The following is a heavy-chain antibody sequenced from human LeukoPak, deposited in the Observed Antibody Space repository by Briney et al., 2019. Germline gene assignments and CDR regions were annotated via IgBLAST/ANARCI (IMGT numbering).Heavy chain of an antibody. Sequence: SETLSLTCAVYGGSFSGYYWSWIRQPPGKGLEWIGEINHSGSTNYNPSLKSRVTILVDTSKNQFSLKLSSVTDADTAVYYCARVRRSLNWFDSWGQGTLVTVSS. J-gene: IGHJ5*01. V-gene: IGHV4-34*01. CDR1: GGSFSGYY. CDR2: INHSGST. D-gene: IGHD3-3*01. CDR3: ARVRRSLNWFDS.